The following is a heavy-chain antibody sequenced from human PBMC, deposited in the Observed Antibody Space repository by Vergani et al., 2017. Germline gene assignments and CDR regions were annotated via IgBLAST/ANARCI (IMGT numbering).Heavy chain of an antibody. D-gene: IGHD1-26*01. CDR3: ARVASSYHVDY. J-gene: IGHJ4*02. CDR2: IYYSGST. CDR1: GGSISSYS. Sequence: QVQLQESGPGLVKPSETLSLTCIVSGGSISSYSWNWIRQPPGKGLEWIGDIYYSGSTNYNPSLKSRVTISVDTSKNQFSLKLSSVTAADTAVYYCARVASSYHVDYWGQGTLVTVSS. V-gene: IGHV4-59*01.